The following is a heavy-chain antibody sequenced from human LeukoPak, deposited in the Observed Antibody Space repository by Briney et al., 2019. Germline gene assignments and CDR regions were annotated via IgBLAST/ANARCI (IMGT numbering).Heavy chain of an antibody. D-gene: IGHD1-26*01. CDR1: GFTVSSNY. Sequence: GGSLRLSCAASGFTVSSNYMSWVRQAPGKGLEWVSVIYTGGSTYYADSVKGRFTISSDNSKNTLYLQMSSLRAEDTAVYYCARFSSGSFDYWGQGTLVTVSS. CDR2: IYTGGST. V-gene: IGHV3-53*01. CDR3: ARFSSGSFDY. J-gene: IGHJ4*02.